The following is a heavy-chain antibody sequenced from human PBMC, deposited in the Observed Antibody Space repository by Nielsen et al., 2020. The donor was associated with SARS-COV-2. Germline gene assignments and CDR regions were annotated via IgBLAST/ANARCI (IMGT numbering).Heavy chain of an antibody. D-gene: IGHD1-1*01. V-gene: IGHV3-74*01. CDR1: GFTFDYYA. Sequence: GESLKISCAASGFTFDYYAMHWVRQAPGKGLVWVSRINSDGSSTSYADSVKGRFTISRDNSKYTLSLQMNSLRPEDTSVYYCAKHGASGYNFLNHAMDVWGQGTTVTVSS. CDR3: AKHGASGYNFLNHAMDV. CDR2: INSDGSST. J-gene: IGHJ6*02.